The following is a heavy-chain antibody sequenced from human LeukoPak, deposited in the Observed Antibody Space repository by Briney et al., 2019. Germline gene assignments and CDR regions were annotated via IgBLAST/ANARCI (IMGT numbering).Heavy chain of an antibody. CDR1: GFTFSNYA. J-gene: IGHJ5*02. D-gene: IGHD3-10*01. Sequence: GGSLRLSCAASGFTFSNYAMSWVRQAPGKGLEWVSRINSDGTSTSYADSVKGRFIISRDNAKNTLYLQMNSLRAEDTAVYYCARVGGLGTYYWFDPWGQGTLVTVSS. CDR2: INSDGTST. V-gene: IGHV3-74*01. CDR3: ARVGGLGTYYWFDP.